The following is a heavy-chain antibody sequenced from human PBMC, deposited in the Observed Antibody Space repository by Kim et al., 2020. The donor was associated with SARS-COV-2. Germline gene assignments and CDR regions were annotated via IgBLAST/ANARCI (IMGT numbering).Heavy chain of an antibody. CDR3: ARGNLVPHLSYYFDY. D-gene: IGHD1-7*01. CDR1: GGSISSYY. CDR2: IYYSGST. J-gene: IGHJ4*02. V-gene: IGHV4-59*13. Sequence: SETLSLTCTVSGGSISSYYWSWIRQPPGKGLEWIGYIYYSGSTNYNPSLKSRVTISVDTSKNQFSLKLSSVTAADTAVYYCARGNLVPHLSYYFDYWGQGTLVTVSS.